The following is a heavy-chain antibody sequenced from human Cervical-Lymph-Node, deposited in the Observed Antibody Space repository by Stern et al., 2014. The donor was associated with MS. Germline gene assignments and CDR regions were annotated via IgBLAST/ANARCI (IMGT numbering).Heavy chain of an antibody. CDR1: GGSISSYS. D-gene: IGHD6-6*01. Sequence: HVQLQESGPGLVKPSETLSLTCTVSGGSISSYSWRWIRQPPGQGLEWIGYIYYSGSTNYNPSLKSRVTISVDTSKNQFSLKLSSVTAADTAVYYCARGPQHSSSSPFDYWGQGTLVTVSS. CDR3: ARGPQHSSSSPFDY. CDR2: IYYSGST. J-gene: IGHJ4*02. V-gene: IGHV4-59*01.